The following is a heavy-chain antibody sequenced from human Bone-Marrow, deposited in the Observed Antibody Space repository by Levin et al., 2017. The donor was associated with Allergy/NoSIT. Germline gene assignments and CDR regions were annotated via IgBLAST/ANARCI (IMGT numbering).Heavy chain of an antibody. CDR1: GFTFSSYT. D-gene: IGHD2-8*01. CDR3: ARDAQWLRFGYWFDS. CDR2: ISYDGSDT. J-gene: IGHJ5*01. V-gene: IGHV3-30*04. Sequence: PGGSLRLSCAASGFTFSSYTMHWVRQAPGKGLEWVALISYDGSDTYFADSVKGRFTISRDDSKNTLNLQMNSLRSDDTAVYYCARDAQWLRFGYWFDSWGQGTLVTVSS.